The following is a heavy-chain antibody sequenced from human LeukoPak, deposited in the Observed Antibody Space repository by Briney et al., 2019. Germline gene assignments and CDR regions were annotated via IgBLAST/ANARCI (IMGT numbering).Heavy chain of an antibody. CDR3: ARPPRGYCSGGSCYDY. Sequence: ASVKVSCKASGYTFTGYYMHWVRQAPGQGLEWMGWINPNSGGTNYAQKFQGRVTMTRDTSISTACMELSRLRSDDTAVYYCARPPRGYCSGGSCYDYWGQGTLVTVSS. CDR2: INPNSGGT. CDR1: GYTFTGYY. J-gene: IGHJ4*02. D-gene: IGHD2-15*01. V-gene: IGHV1-2*02.